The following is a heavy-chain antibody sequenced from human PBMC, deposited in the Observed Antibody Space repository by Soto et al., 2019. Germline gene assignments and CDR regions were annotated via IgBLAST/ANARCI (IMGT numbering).Heavy chain of an antibody. CDR2: IYYSGRT. Sequence: SETLSLTCTVSGGSISRADYYWIWIRQPPGKGLEWIGHIYYSGRTYYNPSLKSRLTISIDTSKNQFSLKLKSATAADTAVYFCARDHYDYGGESDWGQGALVTVSS. D-gene: IGHD4-17*01. V-gene: IGHV4-30-4*01. CDR1: GGSISRADYY. CDR3: ARDHYDYGGESD. J-gene: IGHJ4*02.